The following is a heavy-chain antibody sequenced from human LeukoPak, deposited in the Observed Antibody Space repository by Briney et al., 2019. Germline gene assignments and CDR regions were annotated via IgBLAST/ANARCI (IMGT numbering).Heavy chain of an antibody. CDR2: INTNTGNP. J-gene: IGHJ5*02. Sequence: ASVKVSCKASGYTFTSYAMNWVRQAPGQGLEWMGWINTNTGNPTYAQGFTGRFVFPLDTSVSTAYLQISSLKAEDTAVYYCARDSHDYVWGSYRPWGQGTLVTVSS. CDR1: GYTFTSYA. CDR3: ARDSHDYVWGSYRP. V-gene: IGHV7-4-1*02. D-gene: IGHD3-16*02.